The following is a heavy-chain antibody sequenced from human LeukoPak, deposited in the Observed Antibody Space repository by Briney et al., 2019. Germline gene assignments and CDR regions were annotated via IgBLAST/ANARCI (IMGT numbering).Heavy chain of an antibody. D-gene: IGHD1-26*01. J-gene: IGHJ4*02. CDR1: GGSISSSNW. Sequence: SGTLSLTCAVSGGSISSSNWWSWVRQPPGKALEWIGYIYHTGTSSYNPSLKSRTSISSDRSKNNFSLTLNSVTAADTALYFCARYSSQSGSFSFDYWGQGVMVTVSS. V-gene: IGHV4-4*02. CDR2: IYHTGTS. CDR3: ARYSSQSGSFSFDY.